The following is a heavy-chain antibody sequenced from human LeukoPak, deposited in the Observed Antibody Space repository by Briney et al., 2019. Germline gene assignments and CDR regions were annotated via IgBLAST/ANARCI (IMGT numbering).Heavy chain of an antibody. J-gene: IGHJ4*02. Sequence: GESLKISCKGSGYTFTTYCLAWGRQMPGKGLEWMGIIYPGDSDTRYSPSFQGQVTISADKSISTAYLQWSSLKASDTAIYFCARHNRAYASDSPLAYWGQGTLVTVSS. CDR2: IYPGDSDT. D-gene: IGHD1-14*01. CDR3: ARHNRAYASDSPLAY. CDR1: GYTFTTYC. V-gene: IGHV5-51*01.